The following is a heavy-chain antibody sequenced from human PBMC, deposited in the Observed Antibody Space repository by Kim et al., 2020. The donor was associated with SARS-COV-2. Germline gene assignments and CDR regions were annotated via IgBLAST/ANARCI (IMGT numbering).Heavy chain of an antibody. CDR3: ARTSEVRVWRIGEQDNWFDP. V-gene: IGHV1-46*01. D-gene: IGHD3-10*01. CDR2: INPSGGST. J-gene: IGHJ5*02. CDR1: GYTFTSYY. Sequence: ASVKVSCKASGYTFTSYYMHWVRQAPGQGLEWMGIINPSGGSTSYAQKFQGRVTMTRDTSTSTVYMELSSLRSEDTAVYYCARTSEVRVWRIGEQDNWFDPWGQGTLVTVSS.